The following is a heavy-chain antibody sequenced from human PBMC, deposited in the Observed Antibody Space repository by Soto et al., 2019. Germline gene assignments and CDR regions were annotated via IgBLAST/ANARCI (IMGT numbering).Heavy chain of an antibody. D-gene: IGHD2-15*01. Sequence: EVQLLESGGGLVQPGGSLRLSCAASGFTFSSYAMSWVRQAPGKGLEWVSAISGSGGSTYYADSVKGRFTISRDNSKNTLYLQMNSLRAEETAVYYCAKLSRDIVVVVAATLFDYWGQGTLVTVSS. CDR1: GFTFSSYA. J-gene: IGHJ4*02. CDR3: AKLSRDIVVVVAATLFDY. CDR2: ISGSGGST. V-gene: IGHV3-23*01.